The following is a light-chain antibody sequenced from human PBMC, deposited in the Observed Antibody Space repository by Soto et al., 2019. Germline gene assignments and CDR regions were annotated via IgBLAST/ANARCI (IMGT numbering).Light chain of an antibody. J-gene: IGLJ3*02. CDR3: SSYTTSGTPV. Sequence: QSPLTQPASVSGSPGQSITISCTGTSSDVGGYNYLSWYQQHPGKAPKVMIYEVSNRPSGVSNRSSGSKSGNTASLTISGLQAEDEADYFCSSYTTSGTPVFGGGTKVTVL. CDR1: SSDVGGYNY. V-gene: IGLV2-14*01. CDR2: EVS.